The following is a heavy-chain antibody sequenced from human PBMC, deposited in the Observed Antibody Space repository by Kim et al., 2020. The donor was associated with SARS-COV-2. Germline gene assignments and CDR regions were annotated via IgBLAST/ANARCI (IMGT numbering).Heavy chain of an antibody. Sequence: YNPSLKSRVTISVDTSKNQFSLKLSSVTAADTAVYYCARDRNSYGYGFDYWGQGTLVTVSS. CDR3: ARDRNSYGYGFDY. V-gene: IGHV4-39*07. J-gene: IGHJ4*02. D-gene: IGHD5-18*01.